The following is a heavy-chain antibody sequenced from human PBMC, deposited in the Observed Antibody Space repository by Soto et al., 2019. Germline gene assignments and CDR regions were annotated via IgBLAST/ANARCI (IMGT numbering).Heavy chain of an antibody. Sequence: QVQLQQSGPGLVKPSQTLSLTCTVSGGSIISGHYWSWIRQYPGKGLEWMGYIHYSGITYYNASLKSRITISVDTSNSQFYLKLTSVTAADTAVYFCARDCTSTSCYGNYGVDVGGQGTTVTVSS. J-gene: IGHJ6*02. CDR1: GGSIISGHY. V-gene: IGHV4-31*03. CDR3: ARDCTSTSCYGNYGVDV. D-gene: IGHD2-2*01. CDR2: IHYSGIT.